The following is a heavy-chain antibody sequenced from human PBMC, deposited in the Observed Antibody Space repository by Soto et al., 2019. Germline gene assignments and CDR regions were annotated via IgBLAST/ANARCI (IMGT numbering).Heavy chain of an antibody. J-gene: IGHJ4*02. Sequence: VQLVESGGGVVQPGRSLRLSCAASGFTFSSYAMSWVRQAPGKGLEWVSAISGSGGSTYYADSVKGRFTISRDNSKNTLYLQMNSLRAEDTAVYYCAKDLRDGSGSYSSFDYWGQGTLVTVSS. CDR3: AKDLRDGSGSYSSFDY. D-gene: IGHD3-10*01. CDR2: ISGSGGST. CDR1: GFTFSSYA. V-gene: IGHV3-23*04.